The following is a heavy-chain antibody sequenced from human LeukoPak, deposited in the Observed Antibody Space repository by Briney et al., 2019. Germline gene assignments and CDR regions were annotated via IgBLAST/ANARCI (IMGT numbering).Heavy chain of an antibody. CDR2: INPNSGGT. CDR3: ARELIAARPAYYYYMDV. V-gene: IGHV1-2*02. J-gene: IGHJ6*03. D-gene: IGHD6-6*01. CDR1: GYTFTGYY. Sequence: ASVKVSCKASGYTFTGYYMHWVRQAPGQGLEWMGWINPNSGGTNYAQKFQGRVTMTRDTSISTAYMELSRLRSDDTAVYYCARELIAARPAYYYYMDVWGKGTTVTVSS.